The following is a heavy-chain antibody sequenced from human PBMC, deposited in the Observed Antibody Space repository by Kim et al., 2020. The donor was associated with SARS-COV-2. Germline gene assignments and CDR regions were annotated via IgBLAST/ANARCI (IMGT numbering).Heavy chain of an antibody. CDR3: ARDLRYCSSTSCYWWFDP. D-gene: IGHD2-2*01. Sequence: KGRFTISRDNAKNSLYLQMNSLRAEDTAVYYCARDLRYCSSTSCYWWFDPWGQGTLVTVSS. J-gene: IGHJ5*02. V-gene: IGHV3-11*06.